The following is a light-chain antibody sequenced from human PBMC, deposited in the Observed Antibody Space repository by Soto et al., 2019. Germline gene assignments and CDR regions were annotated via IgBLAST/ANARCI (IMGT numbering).Light chain of an antibody. Sequence: QSVLTQPASVSGSPGQSITISCTGTSSDVGDYNYVSWYQAHPGKSPKLLIFEVSKRPSGVSNRLSGSKSGNTASLTISGLQAEDEADYYCSSYTSSSTWVFGGGTKLTVL. V-gene: IGLV2-14*01. CDR1: SSDVGDYNY. CDR3: SSYTSSSTWV. J-gene: IGLJ3*02. CDR2: EVS.